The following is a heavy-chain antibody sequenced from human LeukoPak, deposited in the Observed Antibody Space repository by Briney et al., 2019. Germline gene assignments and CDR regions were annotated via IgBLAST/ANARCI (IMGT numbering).Heavy chain of an antibody. D-gene: IGHD2-15*01. CDR1: GFTFASYW. CDR3: AKGGYCSGGTCYKWNAFDM. V-gene: IGHV3-74*01. CDR2: IDGDGSST. J-gene: IGHJ3*02. Sequence: PGGSLRLSCAASGFTFASYWMHWVRQAPGRGLVWVSRIDGDGSSTNYADSVKGRFTISRDNAKNTLYLQMNSLRAEDTAVYYCAKGGYCSGGTCYKWNAFDMWGQGTMVTVSS.